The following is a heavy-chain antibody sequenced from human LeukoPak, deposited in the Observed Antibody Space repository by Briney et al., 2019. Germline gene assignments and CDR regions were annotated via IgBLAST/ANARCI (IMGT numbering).Heavy chain of an antibody. D-gene: IGHD5-12*01. J-gene: IGHJ4*02. Sequence: SETLSPTCAVSGYSISSGYYWGWIRQSPGRGLEWIGSISHSGTTYYNPSLKSRVTISIDTSKNQFSLRLSSVTAADTAVYYCARGTSTIVATFSFWGQGTLVTVSS. CDR3: ARGTSTIVATFSF. CDR2: ISHSGTT. V-gene: IGHV4-38-2*01. CDR1: GYSISSGYY.